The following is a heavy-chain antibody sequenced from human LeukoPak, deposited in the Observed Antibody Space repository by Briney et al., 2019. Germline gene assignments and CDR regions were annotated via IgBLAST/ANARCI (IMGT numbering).Heavy chain of an antibody. CDR2: IYYSGST. J-gene: IGHJ4*02. Sequence: PSETLSLTCTVSGGSIISYYWSWIRQPPGKGLEWIGYIYYSGSTNYNPSLKSRVTISVDTSKDQFSLKLSSVTAADTAVYYCARHGSGWFYFDYWGQGTLVTVSS. CDR1: GGSIISYY. V-gene: IGHV4-59*08. CDR3: ARHGSGWFYFDY. D-gene: IGHD6-13*01.